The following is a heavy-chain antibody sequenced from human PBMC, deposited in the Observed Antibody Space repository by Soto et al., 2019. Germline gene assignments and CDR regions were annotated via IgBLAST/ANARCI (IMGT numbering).Heavy chain of an antibody. Sequence: SETLSLTCTVSGDSISKSGHYWGWIRQPPGKALEWIGGIDYRGSTLYNPSLRSRITMSIDTSKKFFSLKLTSVSASDTALYYCTSLLTPYDTPGPSWFGPWGQGTLVTAPQ. CDR3: TSLLTPYDTPGPSWFGP. J-gene: IGHJ5*02. CDR2: IDYRGST. CDR1: GDSISKSGHY. D-gene: IGHD3-9*01. V-gene: IGHV4-39*02.